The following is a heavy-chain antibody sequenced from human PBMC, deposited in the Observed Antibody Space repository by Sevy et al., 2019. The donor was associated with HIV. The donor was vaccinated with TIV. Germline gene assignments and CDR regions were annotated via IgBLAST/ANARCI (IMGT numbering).Heavy chain of an antibody. V-gene: IGHV3-30*03. Sequence: GGSLRLSCAASGFTFSSHGMHWVRQAPGKGLDWVAVMSFDGRYKSYGDSVKGRFTISRVDSKNPLYLQMNSLRPENTVMYCCARDSGYSLNWYPAYWGQGTLVTVSS. CDR3: ARDSGYSLNWYPAY. CDR1: GFTFSSHG. D-gene: IGHD5-12*01. CDR2: MSFDGRYK. J-gene: IGHJ4*02.